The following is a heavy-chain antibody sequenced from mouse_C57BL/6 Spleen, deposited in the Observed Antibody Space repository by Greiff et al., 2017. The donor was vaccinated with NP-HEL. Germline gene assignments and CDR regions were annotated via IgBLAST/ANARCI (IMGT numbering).Heavy chain of an antibody. Sequence: EVQLQESGGGLVKPGGSLKLSCAASGFTFSDYGMHWVRQAPEKGLEWVAYISSGSSTIYYADIVKGRFTISRDNAKNTLFLQMTSLRSEDTAMYYCATLGGDYWGQGTTLTVSS. CDR1: GFTFSDYG. CDR2: ISSGSSTI. V-gene: IGHV5-17*01. J-gene: IGHJ2*01. D-gene: IGHD4-1*01. CDR3: ATLGGDY.